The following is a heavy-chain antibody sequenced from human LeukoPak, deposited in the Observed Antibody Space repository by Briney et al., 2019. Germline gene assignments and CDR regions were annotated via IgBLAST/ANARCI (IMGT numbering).Heavy chain of an antibody. CDR3: AREYYYDSSGYYKVLDY. D-gene: IGHD3-22*01. Sequence: PGGSLRLSCAASGFTFSSYWMHWVRQAPGKGLVWVSCINSDGSSTSYADSVKGRFTISRDNAKNTLYLQMNSLRAEDTAVYYCAREYYYDSSGYYKVLDYWGQGTLVTVSS. CDR2: INSDGSST. J-gene: IGHJ4*02. V-gene: IGHV3-74*01. CDR1: GFTFSSYW.